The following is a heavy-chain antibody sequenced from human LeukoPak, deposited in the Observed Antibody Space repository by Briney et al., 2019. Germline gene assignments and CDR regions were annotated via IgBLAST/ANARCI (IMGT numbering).Heavy chain of an antibody. V-gene: IGHV1-18*01. CDR2: ISAYNGNT. CDR3: ARVGRFLDYYYYYMDV. CDR1: GYTFTSYG. D-gene: IGHD3-3*01. J-gene: IGHJ6*03. Sequence: ASVKVSCKASGYTFTSYGISWVRQAPGQGLEWMGWISAYNGNTNYAQKLQGRVTMTTDTSTSTAYMELRSLRSDDTAVYYCARVGRFLDYYYYYMDVWGKGTTVTVSS.